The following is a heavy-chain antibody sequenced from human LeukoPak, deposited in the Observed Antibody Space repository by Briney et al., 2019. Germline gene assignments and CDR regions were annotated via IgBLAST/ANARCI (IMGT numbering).Heavy chain of an antibody. CDR1: GGSVSSGGYY. V-gene: IGHV4-61*08. CDR3: ARHFTMVGWGNDAFDI. Sequence: ASETLSLTCTVSGGSVSSGGYYWSWIRQHPGKGLEWIGYIYYSGSTYYNPSLKSRVTISVDTSKNQFSLKLSSVTAADTAVYYCARHFTMVGWGNDAFDIWGQGTMVTVSS. D-gene: IGHD6-19*01. J-gene: IGHJ3*02. CDR2: IYYSGST.